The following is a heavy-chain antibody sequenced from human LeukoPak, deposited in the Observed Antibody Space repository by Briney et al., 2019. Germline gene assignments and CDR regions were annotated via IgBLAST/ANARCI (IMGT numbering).Heavy chain of an antibody. Sequence: GASVKVSCKASGYTFTSYGISWVRQAPGQGLEWMGWISAYNGNTNYAQKLQGRVTMTTDTSTSTAYMELRSLRSYDTAVYYCARDRGGDYALFYGMDVRGQGTTVTVSS. D-gene: IGHD4-17*01. CDR3: ARDRGGDYALFYGMDV. J-gene: IGHJ6*02. CDR1: GYTFTSYG. V-gene: IGHV1-18*01. CDR2: ISAYNGNT.